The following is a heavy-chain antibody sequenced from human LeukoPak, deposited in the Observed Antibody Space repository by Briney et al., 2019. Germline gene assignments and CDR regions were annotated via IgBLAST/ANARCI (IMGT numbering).Heavy chain of an antibody. J-gene: IGHJ4*02. D-gene: IGHD6-19*01. CDR2: IYSDGST. CDR3: ARDHIEVGH. CDR1: GFTVSSNY. Sequence: PGGPLRLSCAASGFTVSSNYMSWVRQARGKGLEWVSVIYSDGSTYYADSVKGRFTISRDNSKNTLYLQMNNLRAEDTAVYYCARDHIEVGHWGQGTLVTVSS. V-gene: IGHV3-53*01.